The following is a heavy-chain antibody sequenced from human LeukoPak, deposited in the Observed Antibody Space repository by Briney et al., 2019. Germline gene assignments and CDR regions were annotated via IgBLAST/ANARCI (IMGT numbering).Heavy chain of an antibody. D-gene: IGHD6-13*01. V-gene: IGHV1-2*02. CDR2: INPNSGGT. J-gene: IGHJ4*02. CDR3: ATSSSSWTDFDY. CDR1: GYTFTGYY. Sequence: ASVKVSCKASGYTFTGYYTHWVRQAPGQGLEWMGWINPNSGGTNYAQKFQGRVTMTRDTSISTAYMELSRLRSDDTAVYYCATSSSSWTDFDYWGQGTLVTVSS.